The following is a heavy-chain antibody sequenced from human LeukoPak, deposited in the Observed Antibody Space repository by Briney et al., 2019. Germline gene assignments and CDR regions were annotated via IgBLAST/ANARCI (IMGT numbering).Heavy chain of an antibody. J-gene: IGHJ3*01. V-gene: IGHV1-8*03. CDR1: GYTFTSYD. D-gene: IGHD4-17*01. CDR3: ARGLPRSKCDYSS. Sequence: ASVKVSCKASGYTFTSYDINWVRQATGQGLEWMGWMNPKSGNTGYAQKFQGRVTITRNTSISTAYMELSSLRSEDTAVYYCARGLPRSKCDYSSWGQGTMVTVSS. CDR2: MNPKSGNT.